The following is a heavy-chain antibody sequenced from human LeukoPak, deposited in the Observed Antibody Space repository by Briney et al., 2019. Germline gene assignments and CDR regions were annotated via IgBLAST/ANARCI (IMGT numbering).Heavy chain of an antibody. V-gene: IGHV4-39*07. CDR3: AREITWHMDV. D-gene: IGHD1-14*01. J-gene: IGHJ6*03. Sequence: SGTLSLTCTVSGGSISSSNSYWGWIRQPPGKGLEWIGGIYYSGITYYNPSLKSRVTISVDTSRNQFSLKLSSVTAADTAVYYCAREITWHMDVWGKGTMVTVSS. CDR2: IYYSGIT. CDR1: GGSISSSNSY.